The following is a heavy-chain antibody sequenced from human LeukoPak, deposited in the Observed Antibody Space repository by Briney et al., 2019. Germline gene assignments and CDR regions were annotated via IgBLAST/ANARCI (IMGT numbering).Heavy chain of an antibody. CDR3: AKDPSFYNDAFDI. V-gene: IGHV3-30*02. Sequence: GGSLRLSCAASGFTFSSYGMHWVRQAPGKGLEWVAFIRYDGSNKYYADSVKGRFTISRDNSKNTLYLQMNSLRAEDTAVYYCAKDPSFYNDAFDIWGQGTMVTVSS. CDR2: IRYDGSNK. D-gene: IGHD3-10*01. J-gene: IGHJ3*02. CDR1: GFTFSSYG.